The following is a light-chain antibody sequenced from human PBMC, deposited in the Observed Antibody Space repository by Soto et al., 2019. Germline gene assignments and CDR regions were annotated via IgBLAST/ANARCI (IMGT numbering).Light chain of an antibody. J-gene: IGLJ2*01. CDR3: AAYTGNWNGPV. Sequence: QSALTQPTSVSGTPGQRVSISCSGDRSTFANNYVHWDQQVPGAAPQLLIYRSDQRPSGVPERFSGSKSGTSASLTISGIRPEDAAQYCWAAYTGNWNGPVFGGGTKLTVL. CDR2: RSD. V-gene: IGLV1-47*01. CDR1: RSTFANNY.